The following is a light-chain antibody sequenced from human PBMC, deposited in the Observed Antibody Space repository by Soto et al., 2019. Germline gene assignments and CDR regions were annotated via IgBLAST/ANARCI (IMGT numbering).Light chain of an antibody. Sequence: DIQMTQSPSSLSASVGDRVTITCRASQSITNYLNWYQHKPGKAPKLLVYAASSFQSGFPSRFSGSGSGTDFTLTIRSLQQEEFATYFCHQSQNMPFTSGPRTKVDIK. CDR3: HQSQNMPFT. CDR2: AAS. V-gene: IGKV1-39*01. J-gene: IGKJ3*01. CDR1: QSITNY.